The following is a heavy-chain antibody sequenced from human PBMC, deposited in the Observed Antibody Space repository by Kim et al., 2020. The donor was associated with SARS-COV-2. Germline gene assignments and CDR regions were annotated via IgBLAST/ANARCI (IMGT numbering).Heavy chain of an antibody. Sequence: ASVKVSCKASGYTFTDADIIWVRQATGQGLEWMGRITPQSGNTFYAQKFRGRVTMTRNTSASTAYMELSSLTSGDTAVYYFASGYSGFDEGSYNWIDPWGQGTLITVSS. D-gene: IGHD5-12*01. V-gene: IGHV1-8*01. CDR3: ASGYSGFDEGSYNWIDP. CDR1: GYTFTDAD. J-gene: IGHJ5*02. CDR2: ITPQSGNT.